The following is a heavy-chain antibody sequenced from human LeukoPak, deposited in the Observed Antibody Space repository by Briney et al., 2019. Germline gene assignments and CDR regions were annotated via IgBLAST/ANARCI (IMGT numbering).Heavy chain of an antibody. D-gene: IGHD5-12*01. CDR1: GFIFSNHG. CDR2: ISFDENNK. V-gene: IGHV3-30*18. CDR3: SKDPRGGYRGYGSYFDN. J-gene: IGHJ4*02. Sequence: GRSLRLSCAASGFIFSNHGMHWVRQAPGKGLEWVAVISFDENNKHYAVSVKGRFTISRDNSDNTMYLQMNSLRPEDTAVYYCSKDPRGGYRGYGSYFDNWGQETLVTVSS.